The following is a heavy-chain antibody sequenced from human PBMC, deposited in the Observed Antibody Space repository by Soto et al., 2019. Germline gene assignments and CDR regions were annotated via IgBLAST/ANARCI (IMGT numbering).Heavy chain of an antibody. CDR1: GFSLSTSGVG. CDR3: AHKGPEDWPLDY. Sequence: QITLKESGPTLVRHTQTLTLTCAFSGFSLSTSGVGVGWIRQPPGKALEWLAVIYWDDSKHYSPSLRSRLTITKDPSKNQVVLTMTNMDPKDTVTYYCAHKGPEDWPLDYWGQGTLVTVSS. CDR2: IYWDDSK. D-gene: IGHD3-9*01. J-gene: IGHJ4*02. V-gene: IGHV2-5*02.